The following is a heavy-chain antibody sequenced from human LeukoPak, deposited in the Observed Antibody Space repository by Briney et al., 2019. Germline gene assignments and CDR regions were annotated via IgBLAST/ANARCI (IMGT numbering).Heavy chain of an antibody. J-gene: IGHJ5*02. Sequence: SETLSLTCTVSGGSISSHYWSWIRQPPGKGLEWIGYIYYSGSTNYNPSLKSRVTISVDTSKNQFSLKLSSVTAADTAVYYCARHLERWLQLGDWFDPWGQGTLVTVSS. D-gene: IGHD5-24*01. CDR1: GGSISSHY. V-gene: IGHV4-59*11. CDR3: ARHLERWLQLGDWFDP. CDR2: IYYSGST.